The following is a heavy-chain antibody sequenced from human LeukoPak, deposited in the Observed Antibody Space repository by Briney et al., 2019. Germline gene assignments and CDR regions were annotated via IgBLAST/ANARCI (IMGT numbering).Heavy chain of an antibody. CDR3: ARDSYCSSTSCYAGLYYYYYYGMDV. Sequence: GSLRLSCAASGFTFSSYSMNWVRQAPGKGLEWVSYISSSSSTIYYADSVKGRFTISRDNAKNSLYLQMNSLRAEDTAVYYCARDSYCSSTSCYAGLYYYYYYGMDVWGQGTTVTVSS. CDR1: GFTFSSYS. V-gene: IGHV3-48*04. J-gene: IGHJ6*02. D-gene: IGHD2-2*01. CDR2: ISSSSSTI.